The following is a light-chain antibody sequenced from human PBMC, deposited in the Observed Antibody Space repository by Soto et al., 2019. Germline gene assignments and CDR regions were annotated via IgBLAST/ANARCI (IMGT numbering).Light chain of an antibody. CDR3: QQYGSSPWT. Sequence: EIVLTQSPGTLSLSPGERATLSCRASQSICSTYLAWYQQKPGQAPRLLISGASSRATGIPDRFSGSGSGTDFTLTISRLEPEDFAVYYCQQYGSSPWTFGQGTKVDIK. V-gene: IGKV3-20*01. J-gene: IGKJ1*01. CDR1: QSICSTY. CDR2: GAS.